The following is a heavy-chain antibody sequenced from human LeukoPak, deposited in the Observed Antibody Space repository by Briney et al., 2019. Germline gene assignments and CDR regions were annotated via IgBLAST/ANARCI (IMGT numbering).Heavy chain of an antibody. CDR3: ARTRRYSSSWYSGYMDV. D-gene: IGHD6-13*01. V-gene: IGHV5-51*01. CDR1: GYSFTSYW. CDR2: IYPGDSDT. Sequence: HGESLKISCKGSGYSFTSYWIGWVRQMPGKGLEWMGIIYPGDSDTRYSPSFQGQVTISADKSISTAYLQWSSLKASDTAMYYCARTRRYSSSWYSGYMDVWGKGTTVTVSS. J-gene: IGHJ6*03.